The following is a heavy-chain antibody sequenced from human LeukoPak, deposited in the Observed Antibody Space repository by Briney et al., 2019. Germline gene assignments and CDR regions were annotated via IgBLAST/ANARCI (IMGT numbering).Heavy chain of an antibody. CDR3: ARDLFGMVRGVTYDY. V-gene: IGHV1-2*02. J-gene: IGHJ4*02. Sequence: GASVKVSCKASGYTFTGYYMHWVRQAPGQGLEWMGWINPNSGGTNYAQKFRGRVTMTRDTSISTAYMELSRLRSDDTAVYYCARDLFGMVRGVTYDYWGQGTLVTVSS. CDR1: GYTFTGYY. CDR2: INPNSGGT. D-gene: IGHD3-10*01.